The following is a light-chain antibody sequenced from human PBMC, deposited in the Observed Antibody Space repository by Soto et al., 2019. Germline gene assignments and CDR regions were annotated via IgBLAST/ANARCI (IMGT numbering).Light chain of an antibody. V-gene: IGLV2-11*01. Sequence: ARTPPRSVSGSPGQAVTISCTGTASDVGGYSYVSWYQQHPGKVPKLIIYDVSKWPSGVPDRFSGSKSGNTASLTISGLQAEDEGDYYCCSYAGSYTFVFGTGTKVTVL. CDR3: CSYAGSYTFV. J-gene: IGLJ1*01. CDR2: DVS. CDR1: ASDVGGYSY.